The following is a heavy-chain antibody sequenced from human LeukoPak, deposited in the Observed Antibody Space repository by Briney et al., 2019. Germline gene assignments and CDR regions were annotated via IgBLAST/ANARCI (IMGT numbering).Heavy chain of an antibody. J-gene: IGHJ3*02. CDR1: GFTFSSYW. D-gene: IGHD6-19*01. Sequence: PGGSLRLSCAASGFTFSSYWMHWVRHAPGKGLVWVSRINSDGSSTSYADSVKGRFTISRDNAKNTLYLQINSLRAEDTAVYYCARGGAYSSGPRGSHGASDIWGQGTMVTVSS. CDR2: INSDGSST. CDR3: ARGGAYSSGPRGSHGASDI. V-gene: IGHV3-74*01.